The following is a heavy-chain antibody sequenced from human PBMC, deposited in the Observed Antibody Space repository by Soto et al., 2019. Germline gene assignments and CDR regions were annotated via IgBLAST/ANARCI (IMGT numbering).Heavy chain of an antibody. D-gene: IGHD3-3*01. CDR3: ARDRVLRFLEWLPYYGMDV. CDR2: LSGSSGTT. Sequence: GGSLRLSCAASGFTFSSYAMSWVRQTPGKGLEWVSTLSGSSGTTYYADSVKGKFSISRYNSKSTLYLLMNSLRAEDIAVYYCARDRVLRFLEWLPYYGMDVWGQGT. CDR1: GFTFSSYA. V-gene: IGHV3-23*01. J-gene: IGHJ6*02.